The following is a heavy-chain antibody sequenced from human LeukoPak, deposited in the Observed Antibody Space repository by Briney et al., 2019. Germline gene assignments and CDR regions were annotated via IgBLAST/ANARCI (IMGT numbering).Heavy chain of an antibody. CDR1: GFTFSSYS. J-gene: IGHJ1*01. V-gene: IGHV3-21*01. CDR2: ISSSSSYI. Sequence: GGSLRLSCAASGFTFSSYSMNWVRQAPGKGLEWVSSISSSSSYIYYADSVKGRFTISRDNAKNSLYLQMNSLRAEDTAVYYCAGSATFHMSFQHWGQGTLVTVSS. CDR3: AGSATFHMSFQH.